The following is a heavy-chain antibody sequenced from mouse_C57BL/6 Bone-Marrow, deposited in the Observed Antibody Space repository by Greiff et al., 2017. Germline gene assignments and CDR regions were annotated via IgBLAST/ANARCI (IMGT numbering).Heavy chain of an antibody. CDR3: ARLVWFAY. V-gene: IGHV5-17*01. J-gene: IGHJ3*01. CDR1: GFTFSDYG. Sequence: EVMLVESGGGLVKPGGSLKLSCAASGFTFSDYGMHWVRQAPEKGLEWVAYISSGSSTIYYADTVKGRFTIARDNAKNTLFLHMTSLTSEDTAMYYCARLVWFAYWGQGTLVTVSA. CDR2: ISSGSSTI.